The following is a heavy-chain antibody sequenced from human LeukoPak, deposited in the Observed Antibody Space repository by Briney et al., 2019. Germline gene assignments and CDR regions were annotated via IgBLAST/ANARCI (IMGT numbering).Heavy chain of an antibody. CDR2: IYYSGST. V-gene: IGHV4-59*01. D-gene: IGHD6-19*01. J-gene: IGHJ5*02. CDR1: GGSLSSYY. Sequence: SETLSLTCTVSGGSLSSYYWSWVRQPPGKGLEWIGYIYYSGSTNYNPSLTSRVTISVDTSKNQFSLKLSSVTAADTAVYYCAREWMVPDWFDPWGQGTLVTVSS. CDR3: AREWMVPDWFDP.